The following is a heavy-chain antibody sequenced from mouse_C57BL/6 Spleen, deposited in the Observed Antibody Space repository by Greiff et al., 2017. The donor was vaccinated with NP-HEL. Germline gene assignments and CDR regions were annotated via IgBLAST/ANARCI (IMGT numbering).Heavy chain of an antibody. D-gene: IGHD2-3*01. CDR1: GFSFNTYA. Sequence: EVQLVESGGGLVQPKGSLKLSCAASGFSFNTYAMNWVRQAPGKGLEWVARIRSKSNNYATYYADSVKDRFTISRDDSESMLYLQMNNLKTEDTAMYYCVRPSDGYSFAYWGQGTLVTVSA. V-gene: IGHV10-1*01. J-gene: IGHJ3*01. CDR3: VRPSDGYSFAY. CDR2: IRSKSNNYAT.